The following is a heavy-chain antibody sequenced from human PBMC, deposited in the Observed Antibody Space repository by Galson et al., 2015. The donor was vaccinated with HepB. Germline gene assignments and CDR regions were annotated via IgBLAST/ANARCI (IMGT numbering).Heavy chain of an antibody. CDR3: ARDSRGFIVGAVGAGYYFDY. D-gene: IGHD1-26*01. Sequence: SVKVSCKASGYTFTSYYMHWVRQAPGQGLEWMGIINPSGGSTSYAQKFQGRVTMTRDTSTSTVYMELSSLRSEDTAVYYCARDSRGFIVGAVGAGYYFDYWGQGTLDTVSS. CDR2: INPSGGST. V-gene: IGHV1-46*01. CDR1: GYTFTSYY. J-gene: IGHJ4*02.